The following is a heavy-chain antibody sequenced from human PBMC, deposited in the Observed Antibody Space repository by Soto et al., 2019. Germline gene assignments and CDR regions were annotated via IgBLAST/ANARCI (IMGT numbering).Heavy chain of an antibody. CDR1: GFTFSSFA. D-gene: IGHD6-13*01. Sequence: GGSLRLSCSASGFTFSSFAMLWVRQAPGKGLEYVSVISDSGGSTYYADSVKGRFTISRDNSKNTLYLQMSGLRAEDTAVYYCVKYSASWPTSPDNWFDPWGQGTLVTVSS. CDR2: ISDSGGST. V-gene: IGHV3-64D*08. J-gene: IGHJ5*02. CDR3: VKYSASWPTSPDNWFDP.